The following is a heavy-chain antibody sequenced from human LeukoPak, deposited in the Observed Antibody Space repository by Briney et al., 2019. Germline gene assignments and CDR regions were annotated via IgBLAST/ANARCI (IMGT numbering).Heavy chain of an antibody. CDR1: GFTFDDYA. Sequence: GRSLRLSCAASGFTFDDYAMHWVRQAPGKGLEWVSGISWNSGSIGYADSVKGRFTISRDNAKNSLYLQMNSLRAEDTALYYCAKVASNYYDSSGYYLRSDYFDFWGQGTLVTVSS. D-gene: IGHD3-22*01. CDR3: AKVASNYYDSSGYYLRSDYFDF. CDR2: ISWNSGSI. J-gene: IGHJ4*02. V-gene: IGHV3-9*01.